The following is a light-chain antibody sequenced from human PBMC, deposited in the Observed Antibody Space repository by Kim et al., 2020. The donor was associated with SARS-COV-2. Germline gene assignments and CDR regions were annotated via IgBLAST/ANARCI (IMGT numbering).Light chain of an antibody. J-gene: IGLJ2*01. CDR3: CSYARSRGLV. Sequence: GQSITLSCPGTSYDVGTYDLVSWYQHHPGKVPKFIIYEVTKRPSGVSNRFSGTKSGNTASLTISGLQAEDEGDYYCCSYARSRGLVFGGGTKVTVL. CDR2: EVT. CDR1: SYDVGTYDL. V-gene: IGLV2-23*02.